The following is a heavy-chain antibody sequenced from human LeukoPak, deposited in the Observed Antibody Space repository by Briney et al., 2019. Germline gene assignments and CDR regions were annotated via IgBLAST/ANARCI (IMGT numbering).Heavy chain of an antibody. V-gene: IGHV4-30-2*01. J-gene: IGHJ5*02. CDR1: GGSISSGGYS. Sequence: SQTLSLTCAVSGGSISSGGYSWSWIRQPPGKGLEWFGYIYHSGSTYYNPSLKSRVTISVDRSKNQFSLKLSSVTAADTAVYYCARVTVYCSGGSCYNWFDPWGQGTLVTVSS. CDR2: IYHSGST. D-gene: IGHD2-15*01. CDR3: ARVTVYCSGGSCYNWFDP.